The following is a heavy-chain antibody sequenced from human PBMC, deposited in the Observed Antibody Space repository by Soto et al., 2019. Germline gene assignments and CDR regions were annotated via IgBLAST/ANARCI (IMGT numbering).Heavy chain of an antibody. CDR2: ISGSGGST. V-gene: IGHV3-23*01. CDR3: AKDPHDIVVVVAATQRDY. D-gene: IGHD2-15*01. Sequence: VQLLESGGGLVQPGGSLRLSCAASGFTFSSYAMSWVRQAPGKGLEWVSAISGSGGSTYYADSVKGRFTISRDNSKNTLYLQMNSLRAEDTAVYYCAKDPHDIVVVVAATQRDYWGQGTLVTVSS. CDR1: GFTFSSYA. J-gene: IGHJ4*02.